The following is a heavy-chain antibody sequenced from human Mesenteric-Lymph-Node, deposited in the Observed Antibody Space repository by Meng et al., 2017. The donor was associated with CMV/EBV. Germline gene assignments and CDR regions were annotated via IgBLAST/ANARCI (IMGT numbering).Heavy chain of an antibody. CDR3: ARDRPIRDYINYGAYY. CDR2: ISYDGTSR. V-gene: IGHV3-30-3*01. D-gene: IGHD4-11*01. J-gene: IGHJ4*02. Sequence: GFTFRDYAMHWGRQAPGKGLEWVALISYDGTSRYYAASVRGRFTISRDNSKGTLYLQMDSLRPGDTAVYYCARDRPIRDYINYGAYYWGQGTLVTVSS. CDR1: GFTFRDYA.